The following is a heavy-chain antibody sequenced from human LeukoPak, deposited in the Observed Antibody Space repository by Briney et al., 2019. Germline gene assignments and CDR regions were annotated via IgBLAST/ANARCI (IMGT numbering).Heavy chain of an antibody. CDR3: AKGGIGLAGGSRDFDP. V-gene: IGHV3-23*01. CDR1: GFTFSDYA. Sequence: GGSLRLSCAASGFTFSDYAMSWVRQAPGKGLEWVSGISGSGGGTYYADSVKGRFTISRDNSKNTLYLQVNSLRVEDTAVYYCAKGGIGLAGGSRDFDPWGQGTLVTVSS. J-gene: IGHJ5*02. D-gene: IGHD2-15*01. CDR2: ISGSGGGT.